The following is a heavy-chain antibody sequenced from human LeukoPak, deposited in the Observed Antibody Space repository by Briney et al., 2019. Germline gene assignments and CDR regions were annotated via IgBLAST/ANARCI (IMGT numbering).Heavy chain of an antibody. Sequence: SETLSLTCTVSGGSISSYYWSWIRQPPGKGLEWIGYIYYSGSTNYNPSLKSRVTISVDTSKNKFSLKLSSVTAADTAVYYCARRVYYYDSSGYYSDAFDIWGQGTMVTVSS. V-gene: IGHV4-59*08. CDR2: IYYSGST. CDR1: GGSISSYY. J-gene: IGHJ3*02. D-gene: IGHD3-22*01. CDR3: ARRVYYYDSSGYYSDAFDI.